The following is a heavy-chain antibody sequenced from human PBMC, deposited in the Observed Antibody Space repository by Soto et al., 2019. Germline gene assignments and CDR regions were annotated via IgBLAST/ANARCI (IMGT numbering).Heavy chain of an antibody. J-gene: IGHJ6*02. D-gene: IGHD2-2*01. Sequence: PGGSVRLSCAASGFTFSSYALHWGRQAPGKGLEGVAVISDDGSNKYYADSLKGRFTISRDNSKNTLYLQMNSLRAEDTAVYYCAKDFPKIVVVPAATLRNYYYTLDVWGQGTTVTVSS. CDR1: GFTFSSYA. CDR3: AKDFPKIVVVPAATLRNYYYTLDV. V-gene: IGHV3-30*04. CDR2: ISDDGSNK.